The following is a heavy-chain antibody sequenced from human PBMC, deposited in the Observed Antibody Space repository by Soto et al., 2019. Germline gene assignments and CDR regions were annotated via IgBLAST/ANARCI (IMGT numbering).Heavy chain of an antibody. Sequence: GGSLRLSCAASGFTFNTYWMSWVRQAPGKGLEWVANIKQDGSEKNYVDSVKGRFTISRDNSKNSVYLQMNSLRAEDTAVYYCASSRILGIWGQGKMVPVSS. J-gene: IGHJ3*02. CDR1: GFTFNTYW. CDR3: ASSRILGI. D-gene: IGHD2-15*01. CDR2: IKQDGSEK. V-gene: IGHV3-7*01.